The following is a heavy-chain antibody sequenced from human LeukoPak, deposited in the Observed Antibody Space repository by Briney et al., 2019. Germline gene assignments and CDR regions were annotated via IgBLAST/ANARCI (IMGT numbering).Heavy chain of an antibody. CDR3: AIGSDGLGFDL. D-gene: IGHD3-10*01. CDR1: GGSISNYY. V-gene: IGHV4-4*07. J-gene: IGHJ3*01. Sequence: PSETLSLTCTVSGGSISNYYGSWVRQPAGKGLQWIGRLYTRGTAYYNPSLKSRVTMSVDTSKNQLFLKLSSVTAADTAVYYCAIGSDGLGFDLWGQGTTVTVSS. CDR2: LYTRGTA.